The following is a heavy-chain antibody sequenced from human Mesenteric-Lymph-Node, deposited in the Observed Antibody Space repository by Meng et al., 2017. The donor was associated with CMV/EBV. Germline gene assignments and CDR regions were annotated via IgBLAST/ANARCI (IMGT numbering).Heavy chain of an antibody. J-gene: IGHJ4*02. V-gene: IGHV4-4*02. CDR1: GGYISSNYW. CDR3: AGIGGTTPLGY. Sequence: NCAVSGGYISSNYWWSWVRQPPGKGLEWIGEIYHSGSTNYNPSLKSRVTISVDKSKNQFSLKLTSVTAADTAVYYCAGIGGTTPLGYWGQGTLVTVSS. D-gene: IGHD2-15*01. CDR2: IYHSGST.